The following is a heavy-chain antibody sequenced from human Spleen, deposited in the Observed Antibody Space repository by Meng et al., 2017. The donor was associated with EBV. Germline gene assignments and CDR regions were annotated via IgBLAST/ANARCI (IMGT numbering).Heavy chain of an antibody. CDR3: ARGFIVTTDGGEIFDS. V-gene: IGHV4-34*02. CDR1: SGPFSGYY. CDR2: IKHSGNT. Sequence: QVQLQQWGAGPLRPSEXLSLTCAVHSGPFSGYYWSWIRQSPGKGLEWSGEIKHSGNTNYNPSLRSRVTISVEASKNQFSLKLSSVTAADTAVYYCARGFIVTTDGGEIFDSWGQGTLVTVSS. D-gene: IGHD5-12*01. J-gene: IGHJ4*02.